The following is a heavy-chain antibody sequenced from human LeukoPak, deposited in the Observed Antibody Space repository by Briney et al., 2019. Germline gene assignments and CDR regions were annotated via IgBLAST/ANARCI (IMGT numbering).Heavy chain of an antibody. CDR3: ARLSGGGWLVDY. V-gene: IGHV4-39*01. J-gene: IGHJ4*02. D-gene: IGHD3-9*01. CDR2: IDYSGST. CDR1: GGSISSAGYY. Sequence: SETLSLTCTVSGGSISSAGYYWAWIRQPPGKGLEWIGSIGSIDYSGSTYYSPSLRSRVTISADPSKNQFSLNLRSATAADTAVYYCARLSGGGWLVDYWGQGTLVTVSS.